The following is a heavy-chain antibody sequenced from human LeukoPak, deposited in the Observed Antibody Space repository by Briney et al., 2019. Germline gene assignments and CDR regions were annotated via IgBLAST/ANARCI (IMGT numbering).Heavy chain of an antibody. CDR1: GYTFTGYY. J-gene: IGHJ4*02. Sequence: GASVKVSCKASGYTFTGYYMHWVRQAPGQGLEWMGIINPSGGSTSYAQKFQGRVTMTRDTSTSTVYMELSSLRSEDTAVYYCARLGTSSIAARPFDYWGQGTLVTVSS. D-gene: IGHD6-6*01. V-gene: IGHV1-46*01. CDR3: ARLGTSSIAARPFDY. CDR2: INPSGGST.